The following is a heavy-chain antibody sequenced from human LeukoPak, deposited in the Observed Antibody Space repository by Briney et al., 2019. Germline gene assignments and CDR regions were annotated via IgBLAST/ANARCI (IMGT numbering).Heavy chain of an antibody. CDR3: ARSLGGGNSYYFDY. CDR2: ISGSGGST. CDR1: GFTFSSYA. Sequence: GGSLRLSCAASGFTFSSYAMSWVRQAPGKGLEWVSAISGSGGSTYYADSVKGRFTISRDNAKNSLYLQMNSLRAEDTAVYYCARSLGGGNSYYFDYWGRGTLVTVSS. J-gene: IGHJ4*02. V-gene: IGHV3-23*01. D-gene: IGHD4-23*01.